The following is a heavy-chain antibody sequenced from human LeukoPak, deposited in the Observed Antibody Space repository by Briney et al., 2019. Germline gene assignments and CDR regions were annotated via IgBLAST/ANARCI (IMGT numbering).Heavy chain of an antibody. J-gene: IGHJ4*02. V-gene: IGHV3-11*01. D-gene: IGHD6-19*01. CDR2: ISSSGTST. CDR3: ARDRGAVTGQYFDY. CDR1: GFSFSGYY. Sequence: PGGSLRLSCAASGFSFSGYYMSWIRQATGKGLEWVSYISSSGTSTNYADSVKGRFTISRDNAKNSLYLQMNSLRVEDTAVYYCARDRGAVTGQYFDYWGQGTLVTVSS.